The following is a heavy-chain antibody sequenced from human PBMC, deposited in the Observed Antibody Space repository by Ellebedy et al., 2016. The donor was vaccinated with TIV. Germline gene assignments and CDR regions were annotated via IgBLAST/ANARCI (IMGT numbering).Heavy chain of an antibody. Sequence: GGSLRLSXAASGFTFSGSAMHWVRQAPGKGLEWVAVISYDGSNKYYADSVKGRFTISRDNSKNTLYLQMNSLRAEDTAVYYCASVRYSSSWYRYYYGMDVWGQGTTVTVSS. CDR1: GFTFSGSA. J-gene: IGHJ6*02. V-gene: IGHV3-30*04. D-gene: IGHD6-13*01. CDR3: ASVRYSSSWYRYYYGMDV. CDR2: ISYDGSNK.